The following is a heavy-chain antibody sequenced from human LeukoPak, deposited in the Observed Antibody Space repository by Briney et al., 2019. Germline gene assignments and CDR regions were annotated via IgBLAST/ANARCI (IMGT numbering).Heavy chain of an antibody. CDR3: ARALYSYGYYFDY. V-gene: IGHV1-2*02. J-gene: IGHJ4*02. CDR1: GYTFTSYD. Sequence: ASGKVSCKASGYTFTSYDINWVRQATGQGLEWMGWMNPNSGGTNYAQKFQGRVTMTRDTSISTAYMELSRLRSDDTAVYYCARALYSYGYYFDYWGQGTLVTVSS. CDR2: MNPNSGGT. D-gene: IGHD5-18*01.